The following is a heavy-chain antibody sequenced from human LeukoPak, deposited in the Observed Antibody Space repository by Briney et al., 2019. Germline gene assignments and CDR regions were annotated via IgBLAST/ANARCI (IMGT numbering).Heavy chain of an antibody. Sequence: SETLSLTCAVYGGSFSGYYWSWIRQPPGKGLEWIGEINHSGSTNYNPSLKSRVTISVDTSKNQFSLKLSSATAADTAVYYCARTRPDYYDSSGYDAFDIWGQGTMVTVSS. V-gene: IGHV4-34*01. D-gene: IGHD3-22*01. CDR2: INHSGST. CDR1: GGSFSGYY. CDR3: ARTRPDYYDSSGYDAFDI. J-gene: IGHJ3*02.